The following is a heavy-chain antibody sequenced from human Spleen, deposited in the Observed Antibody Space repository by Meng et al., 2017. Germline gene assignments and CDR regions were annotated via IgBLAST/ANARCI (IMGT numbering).Heavy chain of an antibody. CDR2: INPDTGGT. J-gene: IGHJ3*02. CDR3: ARDPGDRYAFDI. D-gene: IGHD7-27*01. Sequence: ASVKVSCKASGYTFTDYYLHWVRQAPGQGLEWMGWINPDTGGTSSAQKFQGRVTMTRDTSTSTVYMELSSLRSEDTAVYYCARDPGDRYAFDIWGQGTMVTVSS. V-gene: IGHV1-2*02. CDR1: GYTFTDYY.